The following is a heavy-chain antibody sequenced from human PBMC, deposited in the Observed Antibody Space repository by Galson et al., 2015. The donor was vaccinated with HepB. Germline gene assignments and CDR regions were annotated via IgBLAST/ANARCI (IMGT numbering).Heavy chain of an antibody. CDR1: GYTFTSYA. D-gene: IGHD4-17*01. Sequence: SVKVSRKASGYTFTSYAMHWVRQAPGQRPEWMGWINAGNGNTKYSQKFQGRVTITRDTSASTAYMELSSLRSEDTAVYYCAGDESRTTVTTDYYYYGMDVWGQGTTVTVSS. J-gene: IGHJ6*02. V-gene: IGHV1-3*01. CDR2: INAGNGNT. CDR3: AGDESRTTVTTDYYYYGMDV.